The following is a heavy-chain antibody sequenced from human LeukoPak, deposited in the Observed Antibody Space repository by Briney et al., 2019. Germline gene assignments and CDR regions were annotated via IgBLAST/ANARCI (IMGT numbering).Heavy chain of an antibody. CDR2: FDPEDGET. D-gene: IGHD2-2*01. V-gene: IGHV1-24*01. CDR1: GYTLTELS. Sequence: GASVKVSCKVSGYTLTELSMHWVRQAPGKGLEWMGGFDPEDGETIYAQKFQGRVTVTEDTSTDTAYMELSSLRSEDTAVYYCARSERSLDDIVVVPAAHPTNYFDYWGQGTLVTVSS. CDR3: ARSERSLDDIVVVPAAHPTNYFDY. J-gene: IGHJ4*02.